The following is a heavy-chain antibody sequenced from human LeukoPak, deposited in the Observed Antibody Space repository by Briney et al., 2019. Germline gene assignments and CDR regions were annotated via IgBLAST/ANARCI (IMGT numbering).Heavy chain of an antibody. Sequence: GGSLRLSCAASGFTFSSSSMNWVRQAPGKGLEWVSCISSTSTYINYADSVKGRVTISRDNTKNSLYLQMNSLRDEDTAVYYCARGNAHLDYWGQGTLVTVSS. V-gene: IGHV3-21*01. J-gene: IGHJ4*02. CDR2: ISSTSTYI. CDR3: ARGNAHLDY. CDR1: GFTFSSSS.